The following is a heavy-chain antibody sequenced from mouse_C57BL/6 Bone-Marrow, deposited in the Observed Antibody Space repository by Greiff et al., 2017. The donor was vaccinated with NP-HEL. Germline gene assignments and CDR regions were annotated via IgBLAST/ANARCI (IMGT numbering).Heavy chain of an antibody. D-gene: IGHD2-5*01. CDR1: GYTFTDYY. J-gene: IGHJ4*01. CDR2: INPYNGGT. V-gene: IGHV1-19*01. CDR3: ASHAYYSNAMDY. Sequence: VQLQQSGPVLVKPGASVKMSCKASGYTFTDYYMNWVKQSHGKSLEWIGVINPYNGGTSYNQKFKGKDTLTVDKSSSTAYMELNSLTSEDSAVYYCASHAYYSNAMDYWGKGTSVTVSS.